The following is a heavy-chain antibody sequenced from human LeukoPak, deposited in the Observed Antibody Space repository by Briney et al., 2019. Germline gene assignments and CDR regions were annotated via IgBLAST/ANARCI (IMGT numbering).Heavy chain of an antibody. Sequence: GGSLRLSCEVSGFTFSSYWMHWVRQAPGKGLVWVSRINEDGTITNYADSVRGRFTISRDNAKNMLHLQMNSLRADDTAVYYCSRSTFGEYDYWGQGTLVSVSS. CDR2: INEDGTIT. CDR3: SRSTFGEYDY. CDR1: GFTFSSYW. J-gene: IGHJ4*02. D-gene: IGHD3-10*01. V-gene: IGHV3-74*01.